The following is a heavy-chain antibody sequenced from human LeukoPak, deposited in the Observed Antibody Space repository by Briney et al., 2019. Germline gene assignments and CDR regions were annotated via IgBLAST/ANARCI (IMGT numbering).Heavy chain of an antibody. Sequence: GGSLRLSCAASGFTVSSNYMTWVRQAPGKGLEWVSVIYSGGTTYHADSVKGRFTISRDNSKNTLYLQMNSLRAEDTAVYYCARGSYGSGNLYNHAFDIWGQGTMVTVSS. CDR3: ARGSYGSGNLYNHAFDI. V-gene: IGHV3-53*01. D-gene: IGHD3-10*01. CDR1: GFTVSSNY. J-gene: IGHJ3*02. CDR2: IYSGGTT.